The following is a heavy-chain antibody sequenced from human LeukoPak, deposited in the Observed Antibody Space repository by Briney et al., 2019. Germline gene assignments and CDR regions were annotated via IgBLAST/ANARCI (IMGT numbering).Heavy chain of an antibody. D-gene: IGHD3-10*01. J-gene: IGHJ6*02. CDR3: AGLLWFGEGYYGMDV. Sequence: ASVKVSCKASGYTFTGYYMHWVRQAPGQGLEWMGRINPNSGGTNYAQKFQGRVTMTRDTSISTAYMELSRLRSDDTAVYYCAGLLWFGEGYYGMDVWGQGTTVTVSS. V-gene: IGHV1-2*06. CDR1: GYTFTGYY. CDR2: INPNSGGT.